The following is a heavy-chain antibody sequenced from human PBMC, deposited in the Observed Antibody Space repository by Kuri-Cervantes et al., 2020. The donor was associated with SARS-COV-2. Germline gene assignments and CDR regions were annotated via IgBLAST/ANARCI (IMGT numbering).Heavy chain of an antibody. V-gene: IGHV3-21*01. CDR1: GFTFSSYR. J-gene: IGHJ4*02. CDR3: ARSRPQDSRLYYYDSSGYYYYFDY. D-gene: IGHD3-22*01. CDR2: ISSSANFI. Sequence: LSLTCAASGFTFSSYRMNWARQAPGKGLEWVSSISSSANFIYYADSVQGRFTISRDNAKNSLYPQMNSLRAEDTAVYYCARSRPQDSRLYYYDSSGYYYYFDYWGQGTLVTVSS.